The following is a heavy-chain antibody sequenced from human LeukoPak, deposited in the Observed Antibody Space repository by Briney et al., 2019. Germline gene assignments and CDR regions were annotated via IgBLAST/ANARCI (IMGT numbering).Heavy chain of an antibody. J-gene: IGHJ3*02. D-gene: IGHD2-8*02. CDR2: ISGSGDIK. V-gene: IGHV3-48*03. CDR1: GFTFRNHE. Sequence: GGSLRLSCAASGFTFRNHEMSWVRQTPGKGLEWVSDISGSGDIKNYADSVKGRFTISRDNAKNSLFLQMNSLRAEDMALYYCAKDEFVASDFTGAFDIWGQGTMVTVSS. CDR3: AKDEFVASDFTGAFDI.